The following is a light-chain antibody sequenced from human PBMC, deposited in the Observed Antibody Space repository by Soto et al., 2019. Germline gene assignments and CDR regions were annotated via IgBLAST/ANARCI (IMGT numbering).Light chain of an antibody. V-gene: IGKV1-5*01. CDR3: KQYNSYSG. J-gene: IGKJ3*01. CDR2: DAS. Sequence: DLQMTQSPSTLSASVGDRVTITCRASQSISSWLAWYQQKPGKAPKLLIYDASSLESGVPSRFSGSGSGTEFTLTISSLQPDDFATYYCKQYNSYSGFGPGT. CDR1: QSISSW.